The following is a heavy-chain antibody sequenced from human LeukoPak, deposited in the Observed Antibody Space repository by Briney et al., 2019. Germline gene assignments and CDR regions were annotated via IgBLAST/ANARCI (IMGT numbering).Heavy chain of an antibody. CDR2: IHAGGST. D-gene: IGHD4-11*01. Sequence: GGSLRLSCAASGFTVSGNYMTWVRQAPGKGLEWVSLIHAGGSTYYADFVQGRFTISRGNSKNTSYLQMNSLRAEDTAVYYCARGSTVIYYFDYWGQGTLVTVSS. CDR3: ARGSTVIYYFDY. J-gene: IGHJ4*02. CDR1: GFTVSGNY. V-gene: IGHV3-53*01.